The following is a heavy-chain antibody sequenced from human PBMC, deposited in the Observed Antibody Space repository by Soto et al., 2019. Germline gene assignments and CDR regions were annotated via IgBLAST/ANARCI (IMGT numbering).Heavy chain of an antibody. CDR2: IYYSGSF. J-gene: IGHJ4*02. CDR1: GGSISSGGSY. CDR3: ARAPETPPIFGVVRPYFFDY. Sequence: QVQLQESGPGLVKPSQTLSLTCTVSGGSISSGGSYSNWIRQRPGKGLKSIGHIYYSGSFYYTPSRRSRVLISPDTSKNQFSLKLSSVTAADTAVYYCARAPETPPIFGVVRPYFFDYWGQGTLVTVSS. D-gene: IGHD3-3*01. V-gene: IGHV4-31*03.